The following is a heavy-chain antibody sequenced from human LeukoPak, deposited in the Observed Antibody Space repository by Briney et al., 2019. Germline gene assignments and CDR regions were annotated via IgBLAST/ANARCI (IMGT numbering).Heavy chain of an antibody. CDR3: VNVVYSSGWYYFDY. CDR1: GFTFSSYA. CDR2: ISGSGGST. D-gene: IGHD6-19*01. V-gene: IGHV3-23*01. J-gene: IGHJ4*02. Sequence: PGGSLRLSCAASGFTFSSYAMSWVRQAPGKGLEWVSAISGSGGSTYYADSVKGRFTISRDNSKNTLYLQMNSLRAEDTAVYYCVNVVYSSGWYYFDYWGQGTLVTVSS.